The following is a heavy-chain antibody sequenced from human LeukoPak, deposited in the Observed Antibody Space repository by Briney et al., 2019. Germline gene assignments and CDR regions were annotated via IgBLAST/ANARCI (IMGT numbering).Heavy chain of an antibody. D-gene: IGHD2-15*01. V-gene: IGHV4-59*01. CDR2: IYYSEST. J-gene: IGHJ4*02. CDR3: ARDPRGCSGGSCYSI. CDR1: GGSISSYY. Sequence: SETLSLTCTVSGGSISSYYWSWIRQPPGKGLEWIGYIYYSESTNYNPSLKSRVTISVDTSKNQFSLKLSSVTAADTAVYYCARDPRGCSGGSCYSIWGQGTLVTVSS.